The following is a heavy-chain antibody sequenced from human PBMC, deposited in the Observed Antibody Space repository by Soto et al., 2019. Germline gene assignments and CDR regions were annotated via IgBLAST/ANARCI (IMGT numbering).Heavy chain of an antibody. V-gene: IGHV1-69*13. CDR3: AIRLHYYDSNLIDY. CDR1: GGTFSSYA. J-gene: IGHJ4*02. Sequence: SVKVSCKASGGTFSSYAISWVRQAPGQGLEWMGGIIPIFGTANYAQKFQGRVTITADESTSTAYMELSSLRSEDTAVYYYAIRLHYYDSNLIDYWGQGTLVTVSS. D-gene: IGHD3-22*01. CDR2: IIPIFGTA.